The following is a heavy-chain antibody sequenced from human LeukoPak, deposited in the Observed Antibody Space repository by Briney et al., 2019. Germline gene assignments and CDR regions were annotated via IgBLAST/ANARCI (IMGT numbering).Heavy chain of an antibody. CDR1: GFTVSSNY. D-gene: IGHD3-16*01. V-gene: IGHV3-66*01. CDR3: AKDDDWGRYKH. J-gene: IGHJ1*01. Sequence: PGGPLRLSCAASGFTVSSNYMSWVRQAPGKGLEWVSVIYSGGSTYYADSVKGRFTISRDNSKNTLYLQMNSLRAEDTAVYYCAKDDDWGRYKHWGQGTLVTVSS. CDR2: IYSGGST.